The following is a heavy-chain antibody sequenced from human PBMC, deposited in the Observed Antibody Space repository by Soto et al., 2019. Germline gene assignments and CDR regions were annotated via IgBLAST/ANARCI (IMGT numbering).Heavy chain of an antibody. CDR1: GFTFSSYA. V-gene: IGHV3-23*01. D-gene: IGHD3-3*01. CDR3: AKDFATMDYDFWSGYYKGYY. CDR2: ITGSGGST. Sequence: EVQLLESGGGLVQPGGSLRLSCAASGFTFSSYAMSWVRQAPGKGLEWVSAITGSGGSTYYADSVKGRFTISRDNSKKPLYLQRTSLRAEDTAVYYCAKDFATMDYDFWSGYYKGYYWGQGTLVTVSS. J-gene: IGHJ4*02.